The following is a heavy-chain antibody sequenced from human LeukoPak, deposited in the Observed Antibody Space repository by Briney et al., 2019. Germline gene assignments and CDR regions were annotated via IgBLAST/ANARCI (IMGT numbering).Heavy chain of an antibody. J-gene: IGHJ4*02. V-gene: IGHV4-59*01. CDR2: VYSSGST. Sequence: SETLSLTCTVSGGSISNYYWSWIRQPPGKGLEWIGYVYSSGSTNYNPSLKSRVTISVDASKNQFSLKLSSVTAADTAVYYCARYSYGGYYFDYWGQGTLVTVSS. CDR1: GGSISNYY. D-gene: IGHD5-18*01. CDR3: ARYSYGGYYFDY.